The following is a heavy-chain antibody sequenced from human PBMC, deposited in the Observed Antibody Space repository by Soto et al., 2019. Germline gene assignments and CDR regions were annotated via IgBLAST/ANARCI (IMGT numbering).Heavy chain of an antibody. V-gene: IGHV3-33*01. J-gene: IGHJ5*02. CDR1: GFTFSDFG. CDR3: ARDRLITYGAKIAPDH. CDR2: IWYDGSYQ. D-gene: IGHD3-16*01. Sequence: GGSLRPSCKASGFTFSDFGMHWVRQAPGKGLEWVSAIWYDGSYQYYADPVRGRFTTSRDNSNNTLFLQMNSLRVEDTAVYYCARDRLITYGAKIAPDHWGQGALVTVSS.